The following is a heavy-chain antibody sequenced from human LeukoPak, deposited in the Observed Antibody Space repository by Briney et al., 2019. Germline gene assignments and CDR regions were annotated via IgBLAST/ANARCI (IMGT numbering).Heavy chain of an antibody. CDR3: AREVIAAHNWFDP. CDR2: FYTSGST. D-gene: IGHD6-6*01. CDR1: GGSISSGSYS. J-gene: IGHJ5*02. V-gene: IGHV4-61*02. Sequence: SQTLSLTCTVSGGSISSGSYSWSWIRQPAGKGLEWIGRFYTSGSTNYNPSLKSRVTISADTSNNQFSLKLSSVTAADTAVYYCAREVIAAHNWFDPWGQGTLVTVSS.